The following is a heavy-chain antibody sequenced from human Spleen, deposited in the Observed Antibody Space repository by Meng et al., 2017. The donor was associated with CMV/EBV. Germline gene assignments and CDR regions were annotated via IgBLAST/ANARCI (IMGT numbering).Heavy chain of an antibody. CDR2: IRSKTYGGTT. CDR3: SRASSWYDY. J-gene: IGHJ4*02. D-gene: IGHD6-13*01. Sequence: GESLKISCAASGFPFSTYSMNWVRQAPGKGLEWVGFIRSKTYGGTTEYAASLKGRFSISRDDSKSIAYLQMNSLKTEDTAVYYCSRASSWYDYWGQGTLVTVSS. V-gene: IGHV3-49*04. CDR1: GFPFSTYS.